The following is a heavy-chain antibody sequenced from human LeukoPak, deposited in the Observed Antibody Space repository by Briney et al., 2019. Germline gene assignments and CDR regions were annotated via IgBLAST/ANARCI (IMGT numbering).Heavy chain of an antibody. CDR3: ARETRGFAWYFDL. D-gene: IGHD3-10*01. V-gene: IGHV4-59*01. Sequence: SETLSLTCTVSGGSISSYYWSWIRQPPGKGLEWIGYIYYSGSTNYNPSLKSRVTISVDTSKNQFSLKLSSVTAADTAVYYCARETRGFAWYFDLWGRGTLVTVSS. CDR2: IYYSGST. J-gene: IGHJ2*01. CDR1: GGSISSYY.